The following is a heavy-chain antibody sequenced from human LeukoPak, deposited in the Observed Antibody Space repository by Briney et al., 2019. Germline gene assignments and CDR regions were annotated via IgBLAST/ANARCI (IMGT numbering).Heavy chain of an antibody. CDR2: MNPNSGNT. CDR3: ARGPSGYCSGGSCYFRDY. V-gene: IGHV1-8*01. J-gene: IGHJ4*02. D-gene: IGHD2-15*01. CDR1: GYTFTSYD. Sequence: ASVKVSCKASGYTFTSYDINWVRQATGQGLEWMGWMNPNSGNTGYAQKFQGRVTMTRNTSISTAYTELSSLRSEDTAVYYCARGPSGYCSGGSCYFRDYWGQGTLVTVSS.